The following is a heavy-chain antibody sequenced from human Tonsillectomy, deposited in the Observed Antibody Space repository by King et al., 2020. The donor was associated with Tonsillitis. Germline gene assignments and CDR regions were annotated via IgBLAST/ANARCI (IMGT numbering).Heavy chain of an antibody. D-gene: IGHD2-21*01. Sequence: VQLVESGGGLVQPGGSLRLSCAASGFAFHSYYMHWVRQAPGKGLVWVSRISTDGSITDYADSVKGRFTISRDNTKNTLYLQMNSLRAEDTAVYYCAGEHCGSVWFPGDLWRRGPRVTVSS. V-gene: IGHV3-74*01. CDR3: AGEHCGSVWFPGDL. CDR1: GFAFHSYY. CDR2: ISTDGSIT. J-gene: IGHJ4*02.